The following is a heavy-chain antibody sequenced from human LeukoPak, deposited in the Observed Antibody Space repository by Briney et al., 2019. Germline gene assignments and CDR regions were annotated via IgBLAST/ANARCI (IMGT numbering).Heavy chain of an antibody. Sequence: PGGSLRLSCAASGFTFSDYYMSWIRQAPGKGLEWVSAISGGGGNTYYADSVKGRFTISRDNSKTMLYLQMNSLRVEDTAVYYCAGDRRYDSSGYFQHWGQGTLVTVSS. CDR2: ISGGGGNT. CDR3: AGDRRYDSSGYFQH. V-gene: IGHV3-23*01. CDR1: GFTFSDYY. D-gene: IGHD3-22*01. J-gene: IGHJ1*01.